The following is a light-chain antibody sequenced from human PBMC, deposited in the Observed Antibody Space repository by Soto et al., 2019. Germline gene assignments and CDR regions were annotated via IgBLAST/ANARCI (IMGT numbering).Light chain of an antibody. Sequence: QSALTQPASVSGSPGQSITISCTGTSSDVGNYNFVSWYQQHPGKAPKLMIYEVSKRPSGVSSRFSGSKSGNTASLTISGLQAEDEADYYCCSYAGDITWVFGGGTKVTVL. CDR1: SSDVGNYNF. V-gene: IGLV2-23*02. J-gene: IGLJ3*02. CDR3: CSYAGDITWV. CDR2: EVS.